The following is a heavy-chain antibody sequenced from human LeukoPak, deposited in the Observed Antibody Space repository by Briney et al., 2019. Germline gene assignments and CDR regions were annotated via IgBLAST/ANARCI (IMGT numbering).Heavy chain of an antibody. CDR3: ARDKSTSSWRDYYYYGMDV. D-gene: IGHD6-13*01. J-gene: IGHJ6*02. Sequence: SVKVSCKASGFTFTSSAVQWVRQARGQRLEWIGWIVVGSGNTNYAQKFQERVTITRDMSTSTAYMELRSLRSDDTAVYYCARDKSTSSWRDYYYYGMDVWGQGTTVTVSS. CDR2: IVVGSGNT. V-gene: IGHV1-58*01. CDR1: GFTFTSSA.